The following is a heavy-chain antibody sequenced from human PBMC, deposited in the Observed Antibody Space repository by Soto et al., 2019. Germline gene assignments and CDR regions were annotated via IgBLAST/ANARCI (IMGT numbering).Heavy chain of an antibody. J-gene: IGHJ6*02. CDR3: AQGANFVLVVAATFSYAMDV. CDR1: GFTFSSYA. CDR2: ISGSGGST. V-gene: IGHV3-23*01. Sequence: EVQLLESGGGLVQPGGSLRLSCAASGFTFSSYAMSWVRQAPGKGLEWVSGISGSGGSTNHADSVKGRFTISRDNSKNALYLQRISLRAEDTAVYYSAQGANFVLVVAATFSYAMDVWGQGTTVTVPS. D-gene: IGHD2-15*01.